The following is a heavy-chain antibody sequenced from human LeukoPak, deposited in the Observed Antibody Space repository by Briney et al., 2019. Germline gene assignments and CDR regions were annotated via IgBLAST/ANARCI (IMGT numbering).Heavy chain of an antibody. CDR3: ARDPRGSGSADY. CDR1: GGSFSGYY. J-gene: IGHJ4*02. CDR2: IYYSGST. Sequence: PSETLSLTCAVYGGSFSGYYWSWIRQPPGKGLEWIGYIYYSGSTKYNPSLKSRVTISVGTSKNQFSLKLSSVTAADTAVYYCARDPRGSGSADYWGQGTLVTVSS. D-gene: IGHD3-10*01. V-gene: IGHV4-59*01.